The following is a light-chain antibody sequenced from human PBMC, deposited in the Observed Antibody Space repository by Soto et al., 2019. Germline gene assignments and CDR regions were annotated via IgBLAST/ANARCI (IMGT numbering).Light chain of an antibody. J-gene: IGKJ4*01. CDR2: AAS. Sequence: DIQMTQSPSSLCASVGDRLTITCRASQGIDNFLAWYQQKPGKVPKLLIYAASTLQSGVPSRFSGSGSGTDFSLTISGLQPDDVAIYYCQNYNSVSLTFGGGTKVEIK. V-gene: IGKV1-27*01. CDR1: QGIDNF. CDR3: QNYNSVSLT.